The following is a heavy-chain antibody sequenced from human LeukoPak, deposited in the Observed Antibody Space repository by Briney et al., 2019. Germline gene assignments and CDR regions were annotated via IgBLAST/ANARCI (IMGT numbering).Heavy chain of an antibody. CDR3: ARVHPGSGSYLSPSFDY. CDR1: GYTFTSYG. D-gene: IGHD3-10*01. J-gene: IGHJ4*02. CDR2: ISAYNGNT. Sequence: ASVKVSCKASGYTFTSYGISWVRQAPGQGLEWMGWISAYNGNTNYAQKLQGRVTMTTDTSTSTAYMELRSLRSDDTAVYYCARVHPGSGSYLSPSFDYWGQGTLVTVSS. V-gene: IGHV1-18*01.